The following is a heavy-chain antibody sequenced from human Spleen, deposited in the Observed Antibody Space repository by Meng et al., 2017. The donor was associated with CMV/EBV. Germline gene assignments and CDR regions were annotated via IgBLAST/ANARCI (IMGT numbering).Heavy chain of an antibody. CDR3: ARGLYDLWSGSIFVYYAMDV. V-gene: IGHV4-34*01. CDR2: INHSGST. Sequence: SETLSLTCAVYGGSFSGYYWSWIRQPPGKGLEWIGEINHSGSTNYNPSLKSRVTISVDTSKNQFSLKLSSVTAADTAVYYCARGLYDLWSGSIFVYYAMDVWGQGTTVTVSS. CDR1: GGSFSGYY. J-gene: IGHJ6*02. D-gene: IGHD3-3*01.